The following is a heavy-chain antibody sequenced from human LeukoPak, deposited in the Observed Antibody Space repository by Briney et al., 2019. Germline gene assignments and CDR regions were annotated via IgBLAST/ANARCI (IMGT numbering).Heavy chain of an antibody. D-gene: IGHD3-10*01. Sequence: PSETLSLTCTVSGGSISSYYWSWIRQPAGKGLEWIGRIYTSGSTNYNPSLKSRVTMSVDTSKNQFSLKLSSVTAADTAVYYCARNYGSGSYREKIYYFDYWGQGTLVTVSS. CDR3: ARNYGSGSYREKIYYFDY. CDR1: GGSISSYY. CDR2: IYTSGST. J-gene: IGHJ4*02. V-gene: IGHV4-4*07.